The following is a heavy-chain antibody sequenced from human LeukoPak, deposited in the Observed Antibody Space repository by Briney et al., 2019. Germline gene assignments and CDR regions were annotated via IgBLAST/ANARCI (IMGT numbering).Heavy chain of an antibody. CDR1: GYTFTGYY. D-gene: IGHD3-22*01. V-gene: IGHV1-2*02. Sequence: ASVKVSCKASGYTFTGYYMHWVRQAPGQGREWMGWINPNSGGTNYAQKFQGRVTMTRDTSISTAYMELSRLRSDDTAVYYCARGQHYDSSGYIMEQWGQGTLVTVSS. J-gene: IGHJ4*02. CDR2: INPNSGGT. CDR3: ARGQHYDSSGYIMEQ.